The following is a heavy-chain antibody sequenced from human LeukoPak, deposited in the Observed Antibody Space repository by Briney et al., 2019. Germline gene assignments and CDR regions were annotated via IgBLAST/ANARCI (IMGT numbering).Heavy chain of an antibody. Sequence: ASVKVSCKASGYTFTSYGISWVRQAPGQGLEWMGWISAYNGNTNYAQKLQGRVTMTTDTSTSTAYMELRSLRSDDTAVYYCARISTYYYDSSAKYYFDYWGQGTLVTVSS. CDR2: ISAYNGNT. CDR3: ARISTYYYDSSAKYYFDY. CDR1: GYTFTSYG. J-gene: IGHJ4*02. D-gene: IGHD3-22*01. V-gene: IGHV1-18*01.